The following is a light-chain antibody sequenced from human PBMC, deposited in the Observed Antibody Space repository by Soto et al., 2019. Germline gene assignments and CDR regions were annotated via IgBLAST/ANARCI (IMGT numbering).Light chain of an antibody. CDR3: SSYTTRSALI. V-gene: IGLV2-14*01. CDR2: EVI. Sequence: QSALTQPASVSGSPGQSITISCTGTSSDVGGYNYVSWYQQHPGKAPKLIIHEVINRPSGVSNRFSGSKSGNTASLTISGLQAEDEADYYCSSYTTRSALIFGGGTKLTVL. J-gene: IGLJ2*01. CDR1: SSDVGGYNY.